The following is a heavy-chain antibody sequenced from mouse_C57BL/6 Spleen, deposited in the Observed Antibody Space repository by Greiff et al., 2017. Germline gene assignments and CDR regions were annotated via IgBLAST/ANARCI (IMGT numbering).Heavy chain of an antibody. CDR2: IDPEDGDT. D-gene: IGHD2-2*01. J-gene: IGHJ4*01. Sequence: EVQLQQSGAELVRPGASVKLSCTASGFNIKDYYMHWVKQRPEQGLEWIGRIDPEDGDTEYAPKFQGKATMTADTSSNTAYLQLSSLTSEDTAYYYCTLYGYDDAMDYWGQGTSVTVSS. V-gene: IGHV14-1*01. CDR1: GFNIKDYY. CDR3: TLYGYDDAMDY.